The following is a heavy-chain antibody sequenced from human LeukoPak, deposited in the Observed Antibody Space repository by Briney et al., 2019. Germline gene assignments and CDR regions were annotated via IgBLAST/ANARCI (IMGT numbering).Heavy chain of an antibody. D-gene: IGHD1-1*01. V-gene: IGHV1-69*05. CDR3: ARWSSRTGTGDY. CDR1: GGTFSSYA. Sequence: SVKVSCKASGGTFSSYAISWVRQAPGQGLEWMGGIIPIFGTANYAQKFQGRVTITTDESTSTAYMELSSLRSEDTAVYYCARWSSRTGTGDYWGQGTLVTVSS. J-gene: IGHJ4*02. CDR2: IIPIFGTA.